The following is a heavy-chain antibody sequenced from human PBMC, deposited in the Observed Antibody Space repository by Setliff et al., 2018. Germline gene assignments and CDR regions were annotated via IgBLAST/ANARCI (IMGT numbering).Heavy chain of an antibody. Sequence: SETLSLTCSVSGGSISTYYWSWIRQPPGKGLEWIGNINYSGNSNYIPSLKSRVTISVDTPKNQFSPKLSSVTAADTAVYYCARDTRVRDSSSVPSDTFDIWGRGTMVTVSS. CDR1: GGSISTYY. D-gene: IGHD2-15*01. CDR3: ARDTRVRDSSSVPSDTFDI. J-gene: IGHJ3*02. CDR2: INYSGNS. V-gene: IGHV4-59*01.